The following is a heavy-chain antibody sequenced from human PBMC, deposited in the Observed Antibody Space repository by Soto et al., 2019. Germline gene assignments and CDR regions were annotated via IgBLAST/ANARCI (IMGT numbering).Heavy chain of an antibody. J-gene: IGHJ4*02. Sequence: SVKVSCKASGGTFSSYAISWVRQAPGQGLEWMGGIIPIFGTANYAQKFQGRVTITADESTSTDYMELSSLRSDDTAMYFCAIYHLELFRFDYWGQGTLVTVPS. CDR2: IIPIFGTA. CDR3: AIYHLELFRFDY. D-gene: IGHD2-2*01. V-gene: IGHV1-69*13. CDR1: GGTFSSYA.